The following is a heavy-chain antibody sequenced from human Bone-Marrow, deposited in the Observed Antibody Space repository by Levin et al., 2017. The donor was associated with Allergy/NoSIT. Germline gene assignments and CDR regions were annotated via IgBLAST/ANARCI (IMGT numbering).Heavy chain of an antibody. J-gene: IGHJ4*02. Sequence: GGSLRLSCAASGLTVSNNYMSWVRQAPGKGLEWVALIYSRGDTYYADSVKGRFTISRDNSKSTLYLQMNSLRTEDTAVYHCARNIPVTDLGFWGRGTLVTVSS. CDR3: ARNIPVTDLGF. CDR2: IYSRGDT. V-gene: IGHV3-53*01. CDR1: GLTVSNNY. D-gene: IGHD1-14*01.